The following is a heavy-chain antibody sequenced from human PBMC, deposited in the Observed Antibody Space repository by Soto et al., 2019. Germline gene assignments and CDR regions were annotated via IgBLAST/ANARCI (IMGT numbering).Heavy chain of an antibody. CDR1: GFTVSSNY. Sequence: GGSLRLSCAASGFTVSSNYMSWVRQAPGKGLERISIIYSAGNTYYADSEKGRFNISRDNSKNTLYLQMNRLGAEDTAVYYCARDFVVGGPTINYYYGMDVWGQGT. CDR3: ARDFVVGGPTINYYYGMDV. V-gene: IGHV3-66*01. J-gene: IGHJ6*02. CDR2: IYSAGNT. D-gene: IGHD1-26*01.